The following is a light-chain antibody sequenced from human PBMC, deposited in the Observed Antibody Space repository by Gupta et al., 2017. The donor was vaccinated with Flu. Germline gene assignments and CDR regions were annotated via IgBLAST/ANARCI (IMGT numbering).Light chain of an antibody. CDR3: KRRIQLSLS. V-gene: IGKV2D-29*01. CDR1: QSLLHSDGKTY. J-gene: IGKJ4*01. CDR2: EVS. Sequence: DIVMPQTPISLSVTPRQPASISGKSSQSLLHSDGKTYLYWYLQTPGQPPQLLIYEVSNRFSGVPDRFSGSASGTDFTLKISLVEAEYVGVYYCKRRIQLSLSFGGGTKVEIK.